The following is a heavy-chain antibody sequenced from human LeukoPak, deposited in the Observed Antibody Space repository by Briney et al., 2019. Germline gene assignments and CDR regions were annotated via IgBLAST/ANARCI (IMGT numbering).Heavy chain of an antibody. CDR2: ISSSSNYI. CDR1: GFTFSSYS. Sequence: GGSLRLSCAASGFTFSSYSMNWVRQAPGKGLEWVSSISSSSNYIYYADSGKGRFTISRDNAKNSLYLQMNSLRAEDTAVYYCARARGIQLWFLDYWGQGTLVTVSS. V-gene: IGHV3-21*01. D-gene: IGHD5-18*01. CDR3: ARARGIQLWFLDY. J-gene: IGHJ4*02.